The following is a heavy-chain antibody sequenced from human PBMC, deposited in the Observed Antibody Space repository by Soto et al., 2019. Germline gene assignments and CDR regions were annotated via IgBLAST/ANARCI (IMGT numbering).Heavy chain of an antibody. J-gene: IGHJ3*02. CDR3: AETYNWSYYDAFDI. D-gene: IGHD1-7*01. V-gene: IGHV1-18*01. Sequence: AASVNVSCKDSGYIFPCYGISWVRQAPGQGLEWMGWISAYNGNTNYAQKLQGRVTMTTDTSTSTAYMELRSLRSDDTAVYYCAETYNWSYYDAFDIWGQGTMVTVSS. CDR2: ISAYNGNT. CDR1: GYIFPCYG.